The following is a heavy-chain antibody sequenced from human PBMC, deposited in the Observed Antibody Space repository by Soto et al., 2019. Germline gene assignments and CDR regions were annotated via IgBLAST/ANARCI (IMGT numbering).Heavy chain of an antibody. CDR2: ISGSGGST. CDR3: AKVPTKSIAADY. D-gene: IGHD6-13*01. Sequence: GGSLRLSCAASGFTFSSYAMSWVRQAPGKRLEWVSAISGSGGSTYYADSVKGRFTISRDNSKNTLYLQMNSLRAEDTAVYYCAKVPTKSIAADYWGQGTLVTVSS. V-gene: IGHV3-23*01. J-gene: IGHJ4*02. CDR1: GFTFSSYA.